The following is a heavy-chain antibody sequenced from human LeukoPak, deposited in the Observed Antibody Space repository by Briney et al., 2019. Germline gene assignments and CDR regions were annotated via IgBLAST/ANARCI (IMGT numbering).Heavy chain of an antibody. V-gene: IGHV5-51*01. CDR3: ARRSGHGIVGTYHFDY. D-gene: IGHD1-26*01. CDR1: GYSFTSYW. CDR2: IYPGDSDT. J-gene: IGHJ4*02. Sequence: GESLKIPCKGSGYSFTSYWIGWVRQMPGKGLEWRGGIYPGDSDTRYSPSFQGQVTISADKSISTAYLQWSSLKASDTAMYYCARRSGHGIVGTYHFDYWGQGTLVTVSS.